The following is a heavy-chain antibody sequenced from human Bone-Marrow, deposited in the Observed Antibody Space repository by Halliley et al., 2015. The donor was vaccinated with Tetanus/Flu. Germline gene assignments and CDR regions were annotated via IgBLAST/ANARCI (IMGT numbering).Heavy chain of an antibody. Sequence: SRINSDGSSTAYAGSVKGRFTISRDIAENTLYLQMNSLRAGDTAVYFCARGRGYRGYSPFDPWGQGTLVTVSS. V-gene: IGHV3-74*01. J-gene: IGHJ5*02. D-gene: IGHD5-12*01. CDR2: INSDGSST. CDR3: ARGRGYRGYSPFDP.